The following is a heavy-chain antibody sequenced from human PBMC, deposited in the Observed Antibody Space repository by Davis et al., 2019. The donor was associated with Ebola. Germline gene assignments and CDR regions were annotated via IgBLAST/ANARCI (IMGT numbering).Heavy chain of an antibody. CDR3: AGGPWEYDY. J-gene: IGHJ4*02. V-gene: IGHV3-33*08. Sequence: GGSLRLSCAASRFNFKNAWMTWVRQAPGKGLEWVAVIWSDGSNKYYADSVKGRFTISSDNSKNTLYLQIDSLRADDTALYYCAGGPWEYDYWGQGTLVTVSS. CDR2: IWSDGSNK. D-gene: IGHD1-26*01. CDR1: RFNFKNAW.